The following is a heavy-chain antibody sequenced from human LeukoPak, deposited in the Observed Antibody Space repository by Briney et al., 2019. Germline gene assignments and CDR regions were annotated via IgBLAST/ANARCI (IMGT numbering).Heavy chain of an antibody. J-gene: IGHJ4*02. D-gene: IGHD4-17*01. CDR1: GYTFTGFY. CDR3: ARPTHRLTVTTPIDY. Sequence: GASVKVSCKPFGYTFTGFYIHWVRQAPGQGLQWMGWINPENGATKYSQNFRGRVTMTRDTSIDTAYMELSSLTSDDTAIYYCARPTHRLTVTTPIDYWGQGTLVTVSS. V-gene: IGHV1-2*02. CDR2: INPENGAT.